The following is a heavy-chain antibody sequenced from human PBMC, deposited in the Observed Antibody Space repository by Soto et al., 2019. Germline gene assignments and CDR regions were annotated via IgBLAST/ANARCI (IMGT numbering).Heavy chain of an antibody. CDR1: GGTFSSYA. CDR2: IIPIFGTA. J-gene: IGHJ6*02. Sequence: SVKVSCKASGGTFSSYAISWVRQAPGQGLEWMGGIIPIFGTANYAQKFQGRVTITADESTSTAYMELSSLRSEDTAVYYCARDLKGGYATIYYYYGMDVWGQGTTVTVSS. D-gene: IGHD5-12*01. CDR3: ARDLKGGYATIYYYYGMDV. V-gene: IGHV1-69*13.